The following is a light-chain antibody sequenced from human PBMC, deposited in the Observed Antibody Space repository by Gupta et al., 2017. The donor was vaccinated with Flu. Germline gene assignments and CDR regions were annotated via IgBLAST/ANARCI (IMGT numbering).Light chain of an antibody. CDR3: QQSYSTA. V-gene: IGKV1-39*01. J-gene: IGKJ3*01. CDR2: AAS. Sequence: DIQMTQSPSSLSASVGDRVTITCQTSQRISSYLNWYQQKPGKAPKLLITAASHLQSGVPSRFSGSGSGTDFTLTISSLQPEDFATYYCQQSYSTAFGHGTTVDIK. CDR1: QRISSY.